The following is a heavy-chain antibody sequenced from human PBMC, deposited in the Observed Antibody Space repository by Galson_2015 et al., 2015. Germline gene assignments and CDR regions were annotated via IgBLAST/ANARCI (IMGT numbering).Heavy chain of an antibody. Sequence: SLRLSCAASGFTVSSNYMSWVRQAPGKGLEWVSVIYSGGSTYYADSVKGRFTISRDNSKNTLYLQMNSLRAEDTAVYYCAREGARRGYGDYWGNWFDPWGQGTLVTVSS. V-gene: IGHV3-66*02. D-gene: IGHD4-17*01. CDR2: IYSGGST. J-gene: IGHJ5*02. CDR1: GFTVSSNY. CDR3: AREGARRGYGDYWGNWFDP.